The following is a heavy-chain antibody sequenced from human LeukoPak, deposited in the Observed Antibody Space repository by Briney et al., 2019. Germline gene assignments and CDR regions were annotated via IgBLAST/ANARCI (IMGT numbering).Heavy chain of an antibody. Sequence: GASVKVSCKASGYTFTGYYMHWVRQAPGQGLEWMGWINPNSGGTNYAQKFQGRVTITADESTSTAYMELSSLRSEDTAVYYCARRANIVVVPAAIRNWFDPWGQGTLVTVSS. CDR2: INPNSGGT. D-gene: IGHD2-2*02. V-gene: IGHV1-2*02. J-gene: IGHJ5*02. CDR3: ARRANIVVVPAAIRNWFDP. CDR1: GYTFTGYY.